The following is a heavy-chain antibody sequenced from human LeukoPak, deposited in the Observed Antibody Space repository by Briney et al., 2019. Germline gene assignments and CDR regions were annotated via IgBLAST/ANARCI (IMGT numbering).Heavy chain of an antibody. D-gene: IGHD3-10*01. J-gene: IGHJ3*02. CDR3: AKTITVDAFDI. Sequence: QPGGSLRLSCAASGFTFSNYGMNWVRQAPGKGLEWVSGITGRGESTYYADSVKGRFTISRDNSKNTLYLQMNSLRAEDTAVYYCAKTITVDAFDIWGQGTMVTVSS. CDR2: ITGRGEST. V-gene: IGHV3-23*01. CDR1: GFTFSNYG.